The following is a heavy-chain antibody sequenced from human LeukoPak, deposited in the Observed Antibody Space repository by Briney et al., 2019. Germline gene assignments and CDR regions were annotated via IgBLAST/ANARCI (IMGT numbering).Heavy chain of an antibody. CDR1: GFTFSSYA. J-gene: IGHJ3*02. V-gene: IGHV3-23*01. CDR2: ISGSGGST. D-gene: IGHD2-2*01. CDR3: AKADCSSTSCYVNAFDI. Sequence: GGSLRLSCAASGFTFSSYAMSWVRQAPGKGLEWVSAISGSGGSTYYADSVKGRFTISRDNSKNTLYLQMNSLRAEDTAVYYCAKADCSSTSCYVNAFDIWGQGTMVTVSS.